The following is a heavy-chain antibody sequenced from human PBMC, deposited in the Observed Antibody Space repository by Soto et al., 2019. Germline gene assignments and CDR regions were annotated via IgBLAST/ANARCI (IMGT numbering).Heavy chain of an antibody. Sequence: GGSRRLSWAASGFTFGSYAIPWVRQAPGRGLEGVAVISYDGRNKSYADSVKGRFTISRDNSKNTLYLQMNSLRAEDTAVYYGARDVTQDGGGDCYFDYWGQGTLVTVSS. D-gene: IGHD2-21*02. CDR2: ISYDGRNK. J-gene: IGHJ4*02. CDR3: ARDVTQDGGGDCYFDY. V-gene: IGHV3-30*04. CDR1: GFTFGSYA.